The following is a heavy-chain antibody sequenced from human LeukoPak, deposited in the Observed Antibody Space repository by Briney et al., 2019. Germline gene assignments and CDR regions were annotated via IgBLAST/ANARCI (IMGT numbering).Heavy chain of an antibody. J-gene: IGHJ4*02. CDR3: AKDLYSGGWYRDYFDY. V-gene: IGHV3-23*01. Sequence: GGSLRLSCAASGFTFSSYAMSWVRQAPGKGLEWVSAISGSGGSTYYADSVKGRFTISRDNSKNTLYLQMNSLRAEDTAVYYCAKDLYSGGWYRDYFDYWGQGTLVTVSS. CDR2: ISGSGGST. D-gene: IGHD6-19*01. CDR1: GFTFSSYA.